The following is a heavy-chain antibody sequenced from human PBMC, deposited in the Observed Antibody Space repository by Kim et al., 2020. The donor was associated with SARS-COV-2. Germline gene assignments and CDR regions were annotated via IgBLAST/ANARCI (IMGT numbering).Heavy chain of an antibody. V-gene: IGHV3-23*01. J-gene: IGHJ6*02. CDR2: ISGGAVNK. Sequence: GGSLRLSCVASGFTFDTYAMSWVRQAPGKGLEWVSVISGGAVNKFYADSVRGRFTISRDNSKNTLYLQMNSLRNEDTALYYCAKMVIMDGDKYFYYYAVDTWGEGTTGTVSS. CDR3: AKMVIMDGDKYFYYYAVDT. D-gene: IGHD2-21*01. CDR1: GFTFDTYA.